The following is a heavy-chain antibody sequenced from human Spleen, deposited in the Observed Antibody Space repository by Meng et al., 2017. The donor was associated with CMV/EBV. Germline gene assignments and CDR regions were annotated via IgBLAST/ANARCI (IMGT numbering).Heavy chain of an antibody. Sequence: EGELVESGGGLVQPGGSLRLSCAASGFTFSSYDMHWVRQATGKGLEWVSAISGSGGSTYYADSVKGRFTISRDNSKNTLYLQMNSLRAEDTAVYYCAKDLTVGYNWFDPWGQGTLVTVSS. D-gene: IGHD4-11*01. CDR1: GFTFSSYD. CDR2: ISGSGGST. CDR3: AKDLTVGYNWFDP. V-gene: IGHV3-23*04. J-gene: IGHJ5*02.